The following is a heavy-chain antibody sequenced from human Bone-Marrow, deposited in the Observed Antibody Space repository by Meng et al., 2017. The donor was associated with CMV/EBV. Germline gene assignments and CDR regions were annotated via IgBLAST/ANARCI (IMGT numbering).Heavy chain of an antibody. Sequence: SETLSLTCAVYGGSFSAYYWSWIRQPPGKGLEWIGSIYYSGSTYYNPSLKSRVTISVDTSKNQFSLKLSSVTAADTAVYYCARDRRLQRTTGGGMDVWGQGTTVTVSS. CDR3: ARDRRLQRTTGGGMDV. CDR2: IYYSGST. V-gene: IGHV4-34*01. J-gene: IGHJ6*02. CDR1: GGSFSAYY. D-gene: IGHD1-14*01.